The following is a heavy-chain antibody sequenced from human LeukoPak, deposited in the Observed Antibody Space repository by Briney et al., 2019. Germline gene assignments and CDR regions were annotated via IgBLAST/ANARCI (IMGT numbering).Heavy chain of an antibody. J-gene: IGHJ4*02. CDR1: GFTFSSYG. V-gene: IGHV3-23*01. CDR2: ISGSGGST. Sequence: GGTLRLSCAASGFTFSSYGMSWVRRAPGKGLEWVSAISGSGGSTYYADSVKGRFTIYRDNSKNTLYLQMNSLRAEDTAVYYCAKDYTYYYDSSGYTLWPFDYWGQGTLVTVSS. D-gene: IGHD3-22*01. CDR3: AKDYTYYYDSSGYTLWPFDY.